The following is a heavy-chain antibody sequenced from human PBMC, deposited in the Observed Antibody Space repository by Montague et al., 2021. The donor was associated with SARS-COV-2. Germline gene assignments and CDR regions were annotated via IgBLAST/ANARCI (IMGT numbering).Heavy chain of an antibody. Sequence: SETLSLTCAVYGGSSSGYYWSWIRQPPGKGLEWIGEINHSGSTNYNPSLKSRVTISVDTSKNQFSLKLSSVTAADTAVYYCAARGSSWYFRGHAGAYWGQGTLVTVSS. D-gene: IGHD6-13*01. CDR2: INHSGST. V-gene: IGHV4-34*01. CDR3: AARGSSWYFRGHAGAY. J-gene: IGHJ4*02. CDR1: GGSSSGYY.